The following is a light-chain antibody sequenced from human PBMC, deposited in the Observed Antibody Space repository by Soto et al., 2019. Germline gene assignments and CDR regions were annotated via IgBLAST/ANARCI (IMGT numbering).Light chain of an antibody. Sequence: QSALTQPASVSGSPGQSITISCTGTSSDVGGYNFVSWYQQHPGKAPKLVIYDVSNRPSGVSNRFSAPKSGNTASLTISGLQAEDEADYYCSSYTSTPSRVFGTGTKLTVL. CDR2: DVS. V-gene: IGLV2-14*01. CDR3: SSYTSTPSRV. J-gene: IGLJ1*01. CDR1: SSDVGGYNF.